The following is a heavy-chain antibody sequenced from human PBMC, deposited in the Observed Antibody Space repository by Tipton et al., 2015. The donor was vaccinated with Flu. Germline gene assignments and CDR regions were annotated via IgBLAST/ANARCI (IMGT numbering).Heavy chain of an antibody. Sequence: SLRLSCAASGFTFSSYWMSWVRQAPGKGLEWVANIKQDGSEKYYVDSVKGRFTISRNNAKNSLYLQMNSLRAEDTAVYYCARLPVSLGYDYWGQGTLVTVSA. D-gene: IGHD3-16*01. CDR2: IKQDGSEK. V-gene: IGHV3-7*01. CDR1: GFTFSSYW. CDR3: ARLPVSLGYDY. J-gene: IGHJ4*02.